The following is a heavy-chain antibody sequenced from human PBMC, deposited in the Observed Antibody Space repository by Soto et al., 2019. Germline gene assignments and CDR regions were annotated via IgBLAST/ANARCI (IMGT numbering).Heavy chain of an antibody. CDR2: INHSGST. Sequence: PSETLSLTCAVYGGSFSGYYWSWIRQPPGKGLEWIGEINHSGSTNYNPSLKSRVTISVDTSKNQFSLKLSSVTAADTAVYYCARGSHVLRFLEWLGCTQFDYWGQGTLVTVSS. V-gene: IGHV4-34*01. CDR1: GGSFSGYY. J-gene: IGHJ4*02. D-gene: IGHD3-3*01. CDR3: ARGSHVLRFLEWLGCTQFDY.